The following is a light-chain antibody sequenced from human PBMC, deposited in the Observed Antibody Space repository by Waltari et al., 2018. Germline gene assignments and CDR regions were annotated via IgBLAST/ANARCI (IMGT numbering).Light chain of an antibody. J-gene: IGLJ2*01. CDR2: DVS. V-gene: IGLV2-23*02. Sequence: QSALTQPASVSGSPGQSLPISCTGTRSDVGGYNYFSWYQQHPGKAPKLMIYDVSKRPSGVSNRFSGSKSGNTASLTISGLQAEDEADYYCCSYAGTSTVVFGGGTKLTVL. CDR3: CSYAGTSTVV. CDR1: RSDVGGYNY.